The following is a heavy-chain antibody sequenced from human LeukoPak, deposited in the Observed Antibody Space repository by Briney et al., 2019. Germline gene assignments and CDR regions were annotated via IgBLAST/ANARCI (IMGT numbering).Heavy chain of an antibody. CDR2: IHNSGST. D-gene: IGHD2-2*01. V-gene: IGHV4-59*08. CDR1: GASISGYY. Sequence: ASETLSLTCTVSGASISGYYWSWIRQPPGKGLEWIGYIHNSGSTNYNPSLGSRGTISEDTSKNQFSLNLSSVTAADTAVYYCARQKTSADPVDYWGQGTLVTVSS. J-gene: IGHJ4*02. CDR3: ARQKTSADPVDY.